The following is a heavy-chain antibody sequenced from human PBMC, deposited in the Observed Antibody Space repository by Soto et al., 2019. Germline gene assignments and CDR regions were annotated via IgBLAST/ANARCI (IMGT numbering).Heavy chain of an antibody. Sequence: ASVKVSFKASGYTFTSYAMHWVRQAPGQRLEWMGWINAGNGNTKYSQKFQGRVTITRDTSASTAYMELSSLRSEDTAVYYCARGVYYDSSGYYPTYYYGMDVWGQGTTVTVSS. CDR2: INAGNGNT. D-gene: IGHD3-22*01. J-gene: IGHJ6*02. CDR1: GYTFTSYA. CDR3: ARGVYYDSSGYYPTYYYGMDV. V-gene: IGHV1-3*01.